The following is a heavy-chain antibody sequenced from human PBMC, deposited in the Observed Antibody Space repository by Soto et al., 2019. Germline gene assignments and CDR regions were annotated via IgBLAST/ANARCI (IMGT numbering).Heavy chain of an antibody. Sequence: GQELRHRWSGSALMPRKGGMSLCRLALGKRMEWVGRIKSKTDGGTTDYAAPVKGRFTISRDDSKNTLYLQMNSLKTEDTAVYYCTVYSVTGTQGYYMDFWGKGTTVTVSS. D-gene: IGHD1-26*01. CDR3: TVYSVTGTQGYYMDF. CDR2: IKSKTDGGTT. CDR1: ALMPRKGG. J-gene: IGHJ6*03. V-gene: IGHV3-15*01.